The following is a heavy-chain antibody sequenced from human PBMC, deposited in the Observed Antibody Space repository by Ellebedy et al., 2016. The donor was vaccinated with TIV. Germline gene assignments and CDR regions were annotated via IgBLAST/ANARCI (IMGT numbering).Heavy chain of an antibody. V-gene: IGHV1-18*04. Sequence: AASVKVSCKASGYTFSSYGISWVRQAPGQGLEWMGWVSAHSISTNYAQKFQGRVTMTTDTSTSKAYMALRSLRFDDTAVYYCARPGTTPYFDYWGQGTLVTVSS. CDR1: GYTFSSYG. CDR3: ARPGTTPYFDY. J-gene: IGHJ4*02. CDR2: VSAHSIST. D-gene: IGHD1-1*01.